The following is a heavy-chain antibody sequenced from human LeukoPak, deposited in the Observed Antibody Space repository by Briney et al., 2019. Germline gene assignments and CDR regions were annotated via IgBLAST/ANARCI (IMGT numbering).Heavy chain of an antibody. V-gene: IGHV3-11*01. CDR2: ISSSGSTI. D-gene: IGHD6-13*01. CDR1: GFTFGDFA. CDR3: AKGGIHRGYYYYYMDV. J-gene: IGHJ6*03. Sequence: GGSLRLSCTASGFTFGDFAMSWFRQAPGKGLEWVSYISSSGSTIYYADSVKGRFTISRDNAKNSLYLQMNSLRAEDTAVYYCAKGGIHRGYYYYYMDVWGKGTTVTISS.